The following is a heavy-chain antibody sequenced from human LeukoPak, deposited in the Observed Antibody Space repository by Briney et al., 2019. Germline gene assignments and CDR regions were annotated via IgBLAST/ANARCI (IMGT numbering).Heavy chain of an antibody. D-gene: IGHD1-26*01. V-gene: IGHV3-74*01. Sequence: GGSLRLSCAASGFTFSSYWMHWVRHAPGKGLVWVSRINSDGSSTSYADSVKGRFTIPRDNAKNTLYLQMNSLRAEDTAVYYCERGPGIRGGSYYGHFDYWGQGTLVTVSS. CDR3: ERGPGIRGGSYYGHFDY. J-gene: IGHJ4*02. CDR2: INSDGSST. CDR1: GFTFSSYW.